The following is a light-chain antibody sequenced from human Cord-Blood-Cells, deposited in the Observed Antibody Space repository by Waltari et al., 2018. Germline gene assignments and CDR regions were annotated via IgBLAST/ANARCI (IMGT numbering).Light chain of an antibody. CDR3: QQLNSYPLT. J-gene: IGKJ4*01. Sequence: IPFPQLPSSLSPATGDRVHFTCRASQGISNYLAWYQQKPGKAPKHLIYAASTVQSGVPSRFSGSGSGTDFTLTISSLQPEDFATYYCQQLNSYPLTFGGGTKVEIK. CDR2: AAS. CDR1: QGISNY. V-gene: IGKV1-9*01.